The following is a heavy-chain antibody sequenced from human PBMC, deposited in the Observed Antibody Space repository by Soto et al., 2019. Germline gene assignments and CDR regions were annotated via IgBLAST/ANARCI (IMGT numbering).Heavy chain of an antibody. CDR3: ARHGYGIAARPGWVDP. V-gene: IGHV4-39*01. CDR2: IYYSGST. D-gene: IGHD6-6*01. Sequence: PSETLSLTCTVSGGSISSSSYYWGWIRQHPGKGLEWIGSIYYSGSTYYNPSLKSRVTISVDTSKNQFSLKLSSVTAADTAVYYCARHGYGIAARPGWVDPWGQGTQVTVSS. CDR1: GGSISSSSYY. J-gene: IGHJ5*02.